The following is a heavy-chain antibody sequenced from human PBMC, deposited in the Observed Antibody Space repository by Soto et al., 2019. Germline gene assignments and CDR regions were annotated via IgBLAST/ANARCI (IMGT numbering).Heavy chain of an antibody. CDR1: GGSISSGGYF. V-gene: IGHV4-31*03. CDR2: IYYSGRT. Sequence: SETLSLTCTVSGGSISSGGYFWSWVLQHPGKGLEWIGNIYYSGRTYYNPSLKSRVTISVDTSKNQFSLKLSSVTAADTAVYYCARFAKEENPKVGSWYYFDYWGQGTRVTVSS. CDR3: ARFAKEENPKVGSWYYFDY. J-gene: IGHJ4*02. D-gene: IGHD6-13*01.